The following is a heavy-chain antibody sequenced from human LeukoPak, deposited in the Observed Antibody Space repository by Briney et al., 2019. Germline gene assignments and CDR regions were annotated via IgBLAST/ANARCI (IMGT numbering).Heavy chain of an antibody. V-gene: IGHV3-30*18. J-gene: IGHJ4*02. CDR2: ISYDGSNK. D-gene: IGHD1-26*01. CDR3: AQSGSYSGGGWYFDY. CDR1: GFTFSSYG. Sequence: GGSLRLSCAASGFTFSSYGMHWVRQAPGKGLEWVAVISYDGSNKYYADSVKGRSTISRDNSKNTLYLQMNSLRAEDTAVYYCAQSGSYSGGGWYFDYWGQGTLVTVSS.